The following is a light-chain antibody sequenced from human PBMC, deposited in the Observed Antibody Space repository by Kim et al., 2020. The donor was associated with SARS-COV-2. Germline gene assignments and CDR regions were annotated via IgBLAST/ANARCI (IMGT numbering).Light chain of an antibody. J-gene: IGKJ4*01. CDR3: QQYDYTAIT. CDR1: QDITNY. Sequence: DIQMTQSPSSLSASVGDRVTITCQASQDITNYLNWYQQKPGKAPKLLIYHSSNLEAGVPARFSGSGSETHFTFTISSLQPEDIATYYCQQYDYTAITFGGGTKVDIK. CDR2: HSS. V-gene: IGKV1-33*01.